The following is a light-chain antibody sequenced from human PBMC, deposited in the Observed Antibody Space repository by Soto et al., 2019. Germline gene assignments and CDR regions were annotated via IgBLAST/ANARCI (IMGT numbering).Light chain of an antibody. CDR3: QQYNNWPS. Sequence: DIQMTQSPSSLSASIGDRVTITCQASHDISHSLNWYQQKPGKAPKLLIYYASNLQTGVPARFSGSGSETQFTLTIRSLQSEDFAVYFCQQYNNWPSFGQGTRLAI. CDR1: HDISHS. J-gene: IGKJ5*01. CDR2: YAS. V-gene: IGKV1-33*01.